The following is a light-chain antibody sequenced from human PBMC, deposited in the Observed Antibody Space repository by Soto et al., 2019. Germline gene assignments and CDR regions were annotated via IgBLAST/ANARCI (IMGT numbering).Light chain of an antibody. V-gene: IGKV1-12*01. Sequence: DIQMTQSPSSLSASVGDRVTITCRASQDLDRWVAWYQQKPGKAPKVLIYAASTLRSGVPSRFSGSGSGTVFSLTISSLQPEDLATYCCKQSRSFPLTFGGGTKVDIK. CDR1: QDLDRW. J-gene: IGKJ4*01. CDR2: AAS. CDR3: KQSRSFPLT.